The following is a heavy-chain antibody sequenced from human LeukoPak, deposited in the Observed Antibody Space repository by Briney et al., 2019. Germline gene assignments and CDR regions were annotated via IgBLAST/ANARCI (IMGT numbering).Heavy chain of an antibody. Sequence: GGSLRLSCAASGFTFSSYAMSWVRQAPGKGLEWVSAISGSGIGTYYADSVKGRFTISRDNSKSTLYLQMNSLRAEDTAVYYCAKGPSWYSSGWYDYWGQGTLVTVSS. V-gene: IGHV3-23*01. J-gene: IGHJ4*02. CDR2: ISGSGIGT. CDR3: AKGPSWYSSGWYDY. D-gene: IGHD6-19*01. CDR1: GFTFSSYA.